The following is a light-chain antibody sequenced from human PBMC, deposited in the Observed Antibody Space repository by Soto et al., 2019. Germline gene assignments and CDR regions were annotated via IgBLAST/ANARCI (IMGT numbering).Light chain of an antibody. CDR2: EVS. CDR3: CSYAGSRGLV. CDR1: SSDIGGYNY. V-gene: IGLV2-14*01. Sequence: QSALTQPASVSGSPGQSITISCAGTSSDIGGYNYVSWYQQHPGKAPKVMIYEVSNRPSGVSNRFSGSKSGNTASLTISGLQAEDEADYYCCSYAGSRGLVFGGGTKLTVL. J-gene: IGLJ2*01.